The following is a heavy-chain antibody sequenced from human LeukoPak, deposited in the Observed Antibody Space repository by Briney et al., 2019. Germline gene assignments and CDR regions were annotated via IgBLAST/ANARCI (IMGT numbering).Heavy chain of an antibody. J-gene: IGHJ4*02. CDR1: GGSFSGYY. Sequence: SETLSLTCAVYGGSFSGYYWSWIRQPPGKGLEWIGEINHSGSTNYNPSLKSRVTISVDTSKNQFPLKLSSVTAADTAVYYCARALYYYDSSGYLVYWGQGTLVTVSS. D-gene: IGHD3-22*01. V-gene: IGHV4-34*01. CDR3: ARALYYYDSSGYLVY. CDR2: INHSGST.